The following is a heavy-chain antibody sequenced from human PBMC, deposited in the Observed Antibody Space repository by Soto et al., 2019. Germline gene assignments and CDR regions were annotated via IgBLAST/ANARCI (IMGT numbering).Heavy chain of an antibody. Sequence: PGGSLRLSCAAAEGNFVNYGMRWVRKNTGKGLDWVTVISYDGSNKYYADSVKGRFTISRDNSKNTLYLQMNSLRAEDTAVYYCAKDLASGYCSGGSCYSGGSWGQGTLVTVSS. CDR1: EGNFVNYG. CDR3: AKDLASGYCSGGSCYSGGS. CDR2: ISYDGSNK. V-gene: IGHV3-30*18. J-gene: IGHJ5*02. D-gene: IGHD2-15*01.